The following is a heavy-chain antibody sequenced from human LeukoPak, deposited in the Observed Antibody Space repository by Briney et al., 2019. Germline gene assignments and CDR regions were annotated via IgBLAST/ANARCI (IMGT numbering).Heavy chain of an antibody. CDR3: ARDSGVVTAISPYYYYYMDV. CDR1: GFTFTTYW. V-gene: IGHV3-7*03. J-gene: IGHJ6*03. D-gene: IGHD2-21*02. CDR2: INQDGTEK. Sequence: GGSLRLSCAASGFTFTTYWMSWVRQAPGKGLEWVANINQDGTEKHYVDTVKGRFTISRDNAKNSLYLQMNSLRAEDTALYYCARDSGVVTAISPYYYYYMDVWGKGTTVTVSS.